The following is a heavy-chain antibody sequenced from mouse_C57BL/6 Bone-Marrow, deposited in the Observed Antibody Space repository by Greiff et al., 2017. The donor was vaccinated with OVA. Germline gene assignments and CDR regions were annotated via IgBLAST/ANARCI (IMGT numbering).Heavy chain of an antibody. J-gene: IGHJ4*01. V-gene: IGHV5-9-1*02. CDR1: GFTFSSYA. Sequence: EVMLVESGEGLVKPGGSLKLSCAASGFTFSSYAMSWVRQTPEKRLEWVAYISSGGDYIYYADTVKGRFTISRDNARKTLYLQMSSLKSEDTAVYYCTRLLDAMDYWGQGTSVTVSS. CDR3: TRLLDAMDY. D-gene: IGHD2-1*01. CDR2: ISSGGDYI.